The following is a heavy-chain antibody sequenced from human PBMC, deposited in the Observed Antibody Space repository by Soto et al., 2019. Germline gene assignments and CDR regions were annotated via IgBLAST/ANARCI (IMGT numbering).Heavy chain of an antibody. Sequence: LRLSCAASGFTFSSYGMHWVRQAPGKGLEWVAVISYDGSNKYYADSVKGRFTISRDNSKNTLYLQMNSLRAEDTAVYYCAKDSRPGRWGYFDYWGQGTLVTVSS. CDR1: GFTFSSYG. V-gene: IGHV3-30*18. D-gene: IGHD3-10*01. CDR3: AKDSRPGRWGYFDY. CDR2: ISYDGSNK. J-gene: IGHJ4*02.